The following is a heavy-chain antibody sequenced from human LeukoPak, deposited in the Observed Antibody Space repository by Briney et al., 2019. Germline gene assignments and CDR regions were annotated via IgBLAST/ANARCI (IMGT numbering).Heavy chain of an antibody. CDR1: GGSISSYY. CDR3: ARDRGGRDAFDI. Sequence: MPSETLSLTCTVSGGSISSYYWSWIRQPPGKGLEWIGYIYYSGSTNYNPSLKSRVTISVDTSKNQFSLKLSSVTAADTAVYYCARDRGGRDAFDIWGQGTMVTVSS. J-gene: IGHJ3*02. CDR2: IYYSGST. V-gene: IGHV4-59*01. D-gene: IGHD3-10*01.